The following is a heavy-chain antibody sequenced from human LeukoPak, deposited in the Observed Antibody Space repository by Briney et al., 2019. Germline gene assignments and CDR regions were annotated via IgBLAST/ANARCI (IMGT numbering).Heavy chain of an antibody. J-gene: IGHJ4*02. Sequence: GGSLRLSCAVSGFTLSDYYMDWVRQAPGKGLEWVGRMRNKANGYTTEYAASVKGRFSISRDDSKNSLYLQMNSLKTEDTAVYYCTTVVTMVRGVIITNDYWGQGTLVTVSS. CDR3: TTVVTMVRGVIITNDY. CDR2: MRNKANGYTT. V-gene: IGHV3-72*01. D-gene: IGHD3-10*01. CDR1: GFTLSDYY.